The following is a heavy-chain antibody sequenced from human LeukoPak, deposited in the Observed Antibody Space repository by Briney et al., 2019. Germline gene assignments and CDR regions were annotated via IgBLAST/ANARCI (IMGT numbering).Heavy chain of an antibody. J-gene: IGHJ4*02. CDR1: GYTFTSYG. Sequence: ASVKVSCKASGYTFTSYGISWVRQAPGQGLEWMGWISAYNGSTNYAQKLQGRVTMTTDTSTSTAYMELRSLRSDDTAVYYCARDRGIVATTSLGYWGQGTLVTVSS. D-gene: IGHD5-12*01. CDR2: ISAYNGST. V-gene: IGHV1-18*01. CDR3: ARDRGIVATTSLGY.